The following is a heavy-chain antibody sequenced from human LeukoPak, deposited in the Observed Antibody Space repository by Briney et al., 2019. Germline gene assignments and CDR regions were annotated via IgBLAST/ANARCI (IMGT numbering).Heavy chain of an antibody. D-gene: IGHD2-15*01. CDR3: RGDCSGGGCYYSTNILVGVDY. Sequence: GGSLRPSCAASGFTFSNYAMNWDRQAPRKGLEWVSGISGSGGSTFYAGSVKGRFTISRDNSKNTLYLQMNSLRAEDPAVYFCRGDCSGGGCYYSTNILVGVDYWGQGTVVTVPS. CDR2: ISGSGGST. CDR1: GFTFSNYA. J-gene: IGHJ4*02. V-gene: IGHV3-23*01.